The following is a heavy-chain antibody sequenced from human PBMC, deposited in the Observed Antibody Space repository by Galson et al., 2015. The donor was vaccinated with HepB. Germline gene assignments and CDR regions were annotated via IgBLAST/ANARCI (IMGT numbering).Heavy chain of an antibody. CDR2: ISSTTSYI. V-gene: IGHV3-21*01. CDR1: GFTFSTYT. J-gene: IGHJ4*02. Sequence: SLRLSCAASGFTFSTYTMAWVRQAPGKGLEWVSSISSTTSYIFDADSVKGRFTISRDNARNSLYLQMNSLRAEDTAVYYCARVDGYCSAGSCYASDWGQGTPVTVSS. CDR3: ARVDGYCSAGSCYASD. D-gene: IGHD2-15*01.